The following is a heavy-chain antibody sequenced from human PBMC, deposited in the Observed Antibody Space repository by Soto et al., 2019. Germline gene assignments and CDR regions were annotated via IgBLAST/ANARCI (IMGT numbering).Heavy chain of an antibody. Sequence: PGGSLRLSCAASGFIFSSYSMNWVRQAPGKGLEWVSSISNSGSYIYYADSVKGRFTISRDNAKNSLYLQMNSLRAEDAAVYHCAREDDSARYYYYGMDVWGQGTTVTVSS. CDR1: GFIFSSYS. J-gene: IGHJ6*02. CDR3: AREDDSARYYYYGMDV. CDR2: ISNSGSYI. V-gene: IGHV3-21*01. D-gene: IGHD3-16*01.